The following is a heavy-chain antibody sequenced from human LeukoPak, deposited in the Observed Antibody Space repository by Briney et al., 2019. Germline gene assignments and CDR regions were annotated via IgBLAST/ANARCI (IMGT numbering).Heavy chain of an antibody. CDR2: ISYDGSNK. CDR1: GFTFSSYA. D-gene: IGHD1-26*01. CDR3: ARDPPRSRDYYYYYMDV. J-gene: IGHJ6*03. Sequence: GGSLRLSCAASGFTFSSYAMHWVRQAPGKGLEWVAVISYDGSNKYYADSVKGRFTISRDNSKNTLYLQMNSLRAEDTAVYYCARDPPRSRDYYYYYMDVWGKGTTVTVSS. V-gene: IGHV3-30-3*01.